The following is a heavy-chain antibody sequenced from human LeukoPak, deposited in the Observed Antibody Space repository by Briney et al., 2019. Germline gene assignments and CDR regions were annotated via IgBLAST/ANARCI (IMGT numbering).Heavy chain of an antibody. V-gene: IGHV6-1*01. CDR1: GDSVSSNSAA. J-gene: IGHJ6*02. D-gene: IGHD6-6*01. CDR3: VYSSSSPYYYGMDV. Sequence: SQTLSLTCAVSGDSVSSNSAAWNWIRQSPSRGLEWLGRTYYRSKWYNDYAVSVKSRITINPDTSKNQFSLQLNSVTPEDTAVYYCVYSSSSPYYYGMDVWGQGTTVTVSS. CDR2: TYYRSKWYN.